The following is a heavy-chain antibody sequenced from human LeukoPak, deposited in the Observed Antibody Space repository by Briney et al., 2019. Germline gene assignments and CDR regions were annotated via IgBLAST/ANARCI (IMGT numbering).Heavy chain of an antibody. D-gene: IGHD6-13*01. V-gene: IGHV3-48*04. CDR3: ARDAAVQQLGYYYYYMDV. J-gene: IGHJ6*03. Sequence: GGSLRLSCAASGFTFSSYSMNWVRQAPGKGLEWVSYINSVGNNIYYSDSVKGRFTISRDNAKNSLYLQMNSLRAEDTAVYYCARDAAVQQLGYYYYYMDVWGKGTTVAVSS. CDR2: INSVGNNI. CDR1: GFTFSSYS.